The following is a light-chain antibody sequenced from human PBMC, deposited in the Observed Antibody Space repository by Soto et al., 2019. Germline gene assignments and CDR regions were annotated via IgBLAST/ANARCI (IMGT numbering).Light chain of an antibody. Sequence: EIVSTQSPATLSVSPGERATLSFRASQSVNKHLAWYQHKPGQAPRLLIYDTSYRATGIPARFSGSGSGTDFARKVCRREREEFAVYYCQQYGVPHAFGGGTKVDIK. J-gene: IGKJ4*02. V-gene: IGKV3-11*01. CDR3: QQYGVPHA. CDR1: QSVNKH. CDR2: DTS.